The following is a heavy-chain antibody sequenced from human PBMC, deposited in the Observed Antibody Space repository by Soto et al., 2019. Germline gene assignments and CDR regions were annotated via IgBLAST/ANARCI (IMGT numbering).Heavy chain of an antibody. Sequence: GGSLRLSCAASGFTLSSHAMSWVRQAPGKGLEWVSTISNSGGSTYYADSVKGRFTISGDDSRNLVYLQMSRLRLDDTAVYFWAKEGRLASPAGDYFDAWGPGTLVTVAS. J-gene: IGHJ4*02. CDR3: AKEGRLASPAGDYFDA. D-gene: IGHD3-10*01. CDR2: ISNSGGST. V-gene: IGHV3-23*01. CDR1: GFTLSSHA.